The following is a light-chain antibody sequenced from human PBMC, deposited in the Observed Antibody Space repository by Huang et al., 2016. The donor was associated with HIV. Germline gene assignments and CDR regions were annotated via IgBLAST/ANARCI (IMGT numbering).Light chain of an antibody. CDR1: QSLLHGNGYNY. CDR2: SGS. Sequence: DIVMIQSPLSLSVTPGEAASISCRSSQSLLHGNGYNYLEWYLQKPGQSPQLLIYSGSDRAPGVPARFSASGSGTDFSLTISSVEAEDIGIYYCMQSLQTPCTFGQGTLLDIK. V-gene: IGKV2-28*01. J-gene: IGKJ5*01. CDR3: MQSLQTPCT.